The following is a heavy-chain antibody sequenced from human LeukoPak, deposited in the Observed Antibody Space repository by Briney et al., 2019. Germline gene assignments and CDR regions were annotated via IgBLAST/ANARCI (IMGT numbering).Heavy chain of an antibody. CDR1: GFTFTSYV. D-gene: IGHD1-26*01. V-gene: IGHV3-23*01. J-gene: IGHJ4*02. CDR3: AKAAFEWELFPAR. CDR2: ITGSADIT. Sequence: GGSLRLSCAASGFTFTSYVMSWVRQAPGKGLEWVSTITGSADITYYADSVKGRFTISRDNSKNTLYLQMNSLRAEDTAAYYCAKAAFEWELFPARWGQGTLVTVSS.